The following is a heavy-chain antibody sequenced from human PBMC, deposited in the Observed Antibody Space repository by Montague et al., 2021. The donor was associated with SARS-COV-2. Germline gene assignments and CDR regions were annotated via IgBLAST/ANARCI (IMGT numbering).Heavy chain of an antibody. CDR3: ARLGDGIVPSPILGLGPYCSFYYMDV. D-gene: IGHD2-2*02. CDR1: GGSFSRYY. J-gene: IGHJ6*03. CDR2: ISQSGNT. Sequence: SETLSLTCAVYGGSFSRYYWSWIRQPPGKGLEWIGEISQSGNTKYNPSLQSRVSISLDTSRNQFSLKVRSVTAADTAIYYCARLGDGIVPSPILGLGPYCSFYYMDVWGKGTTVTVSS. V-gene: IGHV4-34*01.